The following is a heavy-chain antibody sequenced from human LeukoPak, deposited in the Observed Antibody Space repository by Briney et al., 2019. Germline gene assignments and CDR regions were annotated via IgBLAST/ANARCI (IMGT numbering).Heavy chain of an antibody. V-gene: IGHV1-46*01. CDR2: INPSGGST. D-gene: IGHD5-24*01. CDR1: GFTFTNYN. J-gene: IGHJ3*02. Sequence: ASVKVSCKASGFTFTNYNLHWVRQAPGQRLEWMGIINPSGGSTNYAQNFQGRVTMTRDTSTSTVYMELSSLRSEDTAVYYCVRVRDGYNDAYDIWGQGTMVTVPS. CDR3: VRVRDGYNDAYDI.